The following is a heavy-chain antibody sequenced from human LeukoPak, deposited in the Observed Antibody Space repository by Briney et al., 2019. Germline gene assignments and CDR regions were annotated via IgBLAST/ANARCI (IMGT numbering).Heavy chain of an antibody. D-gene: IGHD6-13*01. Sequence: PGGSLRLSCAASGFTFSSYAMHWVRQAPGKGLEWVAVISYDGSNRYYADSVKGRFTISRDNSKNTLYLQMNSLRAEDTAVYYCASPLGLAAAGGDHWYFDLWGRGTLVTVSS. CDR1: GFTFSSYA. CDR2: ISYDGSNR. V-gene: IGHV3-30*04. CDR3: ASPLGLAAAGGDHWYFDL. J-gene: IGHJ2*01.